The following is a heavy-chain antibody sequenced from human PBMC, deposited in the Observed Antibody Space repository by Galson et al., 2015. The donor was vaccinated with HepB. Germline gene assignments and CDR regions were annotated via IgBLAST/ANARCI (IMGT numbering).Heavy chain of an antibody. D-gene: IGHD5-12*01. Sequence: SVKVSCKVSGYNLIELSIHWVRQAPGKGLEWMGNLVHDNGDTLLAQKYEGRVRMTEDTSSDTPYMELSSLRSEDTGVYFCATNLGYTGFDLWGQGTLVTVSS. CDR2: LVHDNGDT. V-gene: IGHV1-24*01. CDR1: GYNLIELS. J-gene: IGHJ4*03. CDR3: ATNLGYTGFDL.